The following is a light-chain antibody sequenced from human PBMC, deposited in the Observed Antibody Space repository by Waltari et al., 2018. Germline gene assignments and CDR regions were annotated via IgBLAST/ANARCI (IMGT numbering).Light chain of an antibody. Sequence: QSALTQPRSVSGSPGQSVPIPRPGTRRDVGGLNYFSWYQQHPGKAPKLVIYDVSKRPSGVPDRFSGSKSANTASLTISGLQAEDEADYYCCSYAGSYTLEVFGGGTKLTVL. V-gene: IGLV2-11*01. CDR2: DVS. J-gene: IGLJ3*02. CDR1: RRDVGGLNY. CDR3: CSYAGSYTLEV.